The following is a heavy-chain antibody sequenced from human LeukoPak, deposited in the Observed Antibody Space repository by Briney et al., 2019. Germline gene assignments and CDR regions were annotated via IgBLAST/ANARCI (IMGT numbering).Heavy chain of an antibody. V-gene: IGHV3-11*01. CDR1: GFTFSDYN. D-gene: IGHD2-15*01. J-gene: IGHJ6*03. CDR2: ISRSGSTK. CDR3: ARVLRYCSGGNCYSGGLGYMDV. Sequence: GGSLRLSCAASGFTFSDYNMRWIRQAPGKGLEWASSISRSGSTKYYADSVKGRFTISRDNAKNPLFLQMNSLRAEDTAVYYCARVLRYCSGGNCYSGGLGYMDVWGKGTTVTISS.